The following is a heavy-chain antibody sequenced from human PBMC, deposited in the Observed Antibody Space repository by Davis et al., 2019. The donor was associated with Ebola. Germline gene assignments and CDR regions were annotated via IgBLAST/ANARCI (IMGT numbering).Heavy chain of an antibody. CDR2: IYSGGST. CDR3: ARGQILSGSYAGDAFDI. CDR1: GFTVSSNY. D-gene: IGHD1-26*01. Sequence: PGGSLRLSCAASGFTVSSNYMSWVRQAPGKGLEWVSVIYSGGSTYYADSVKGRFTISRDNSKNTLYLQMSSLRAEDTAVYYCARGQILSGSYAGDAFDIWGQGTMVTVSS. J-gene: IGHJ3*02. V-gene: IGHV3-53*01.